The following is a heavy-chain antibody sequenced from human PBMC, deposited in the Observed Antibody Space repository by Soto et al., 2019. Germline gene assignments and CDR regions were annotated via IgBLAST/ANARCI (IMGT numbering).Heavy chain of an antibody. Sequence: SETLSLTCTVSGGSISSSSYYWGWIRQPPGKGLEWIGSIYYSGSTYYNPSLKSRVTISVDTSKNQFSLKLSSVTAADTAVCYCARHRKAVAGTTLYYFDYWGQGTLVTVSS. J-gene: IGHJ4*02. CDR1: GGSISSSSYY. V-gene: IGHV4-39*01. CDR2: IYYSGST. CDR3: ARHRKAVAGTTLYYFDY. D-gene: IGHD6-19*01.